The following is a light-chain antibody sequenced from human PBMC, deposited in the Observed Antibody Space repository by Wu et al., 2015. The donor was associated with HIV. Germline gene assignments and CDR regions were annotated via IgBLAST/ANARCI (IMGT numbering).Light chain of an antibody. CDR2: GAS. Sequence: EIVLTQSPATLSLSPGERATLSCRASQSVSSSFAWFQQKPGQAPRLLIYGASNRATGIPDRFSGSGSGTDFTLTISRLEPEDFAVYYCQQYGSSWTFGQGTKVEIK. CDR3: QQYGSSWT. CDR1: QSVSSS. V-gene: IGKV3-20*01. J-gene: IGKJ1*01.